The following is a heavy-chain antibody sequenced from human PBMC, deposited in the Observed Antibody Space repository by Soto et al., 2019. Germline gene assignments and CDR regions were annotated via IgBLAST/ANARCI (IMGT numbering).Heavy chain of an antibody. CDR3: ARSVEGHFDY. J-gene: IGHJ4*02. CDR1: GFPFSIYS. CDR2: ITSDTNTI. D-gene: IGHD6-19*01. V-gene: IGHV3-48*02. Sequence: EVQLVESGGGLVQPGGSLRLTCVASGFPFSIYSMNWVRQAPGKGLEWSSYITSDTNTIKYADSVKGRFTISRDNAKNLMYLQMNGLRDEDTAVYFCARSVEGHFDYWGQGTVVTVPS.